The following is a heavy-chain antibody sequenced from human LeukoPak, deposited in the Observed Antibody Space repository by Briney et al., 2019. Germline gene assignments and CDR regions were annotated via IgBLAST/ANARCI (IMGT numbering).Heavy chain of an antibody. CDR1: GGSISSGSYY. Sequence: SETLSLTCTVSGGSISSGSYYWSWIRQPPGKGLEWIGYIYYSGSTNYNLSLKSRVTISVDTSKNQFSLKLSSVTAADTAVYYCARAPYGSGSYFDPWGQGTLVTASS. D-gene: IGHD3-10*01. CDR3: ARAPYGSGSYFDP. J-gene: IGHJ5*02. V-gene: IGHV4-61*01. CDR2: IYYSGST.